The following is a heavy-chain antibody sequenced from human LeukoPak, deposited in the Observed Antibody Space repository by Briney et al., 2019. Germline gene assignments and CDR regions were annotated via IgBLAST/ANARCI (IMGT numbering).Heavy chain of an antibody. CDR1: GGSISSGSYY. D-gene: IGHD3-22*01. CDR2: IYTSGST. Sequence: SQTLSLTCTVSGGSISSGSYYWSWIRQPAGKGLEWIGRIYTSGSTNYNPSLKSRVTISVDTSKNQFSLKLSSVTAADTAMYYCASGPFYYYDSSGYFFDCWGQGTLVTVSS. V-gene: IGHV4-61*02. CDR3: ASGPFYYYDSSGYFFDC. J-gene: IGHJ4*02.